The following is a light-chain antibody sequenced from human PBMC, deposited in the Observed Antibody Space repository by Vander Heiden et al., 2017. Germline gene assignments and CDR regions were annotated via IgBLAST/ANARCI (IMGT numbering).Light chain of an antibody. CDR2: AAS. Sequence: ASQMTQSPPSLSASVGDRVTLTCRASQGIKNYLGWYQQKPGKAPNLLIYAASSLQSGVPSRFSGSGSGTDFTLIISSLQPEDFATYYCLQDYSYPRTFGQGTKVDIK. CDR1: QGIKNY. CDR3: LQDYSYPRT. J-gene: IGKJ1*01. V-gene: IGKV1-6*01.